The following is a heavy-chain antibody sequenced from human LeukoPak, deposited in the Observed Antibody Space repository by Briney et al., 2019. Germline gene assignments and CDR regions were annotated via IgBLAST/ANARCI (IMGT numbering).Heavy chain of an antibody. CDR1: GGTFSSYI. CDR3: ATDSRYCTNGVCYNIPIDY. J-gene: IGHJ4*02. CDR2: VDPEDGET. D-gene: IGHD2-8*01. V-gene: IGHV1-69-2*01. Sequence: KVSCKASGGTFSSYIISWVRQAPGKGLEWMGLVDPEDGETIYAEKFQGRVTITADTSTDTAYMELSSLRSEDTAVYYCATDSRYCTNGVCYNIPIDYWGQGTLVTVSS.